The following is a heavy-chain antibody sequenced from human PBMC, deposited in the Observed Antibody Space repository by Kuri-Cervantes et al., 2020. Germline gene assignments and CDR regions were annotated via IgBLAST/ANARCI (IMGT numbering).Heavy chain of an antibody. CDR1: GFTFSNYW. V-gene: IGHV3-7*01. CDR2: IKEDGNEK. CDR3: ARNRASYYDSSGYYSGY. J-gene: IGHJ4*02. D-gene: IGHD3-22*01. Sequence: GESLKISCGASGFTFSNYWMSWVRQAPGKGLEWVANIKEDGNEKYYVDSVKGRFTISRDNAKNSLYLQMNSLRAEDTAVYYCARNRASYYDSSGYYSGYWGQGTLVTVSS.